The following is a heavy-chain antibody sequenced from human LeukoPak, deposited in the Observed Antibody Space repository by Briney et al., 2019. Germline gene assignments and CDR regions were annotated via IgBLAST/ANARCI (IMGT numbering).Heavy chain of an antibody. V-gene: IGHV4-34*01. CDR2: INHSGST. CDR1: VGSINNYY. D-gene: IGHD3-22*01. J-gene: IGHJ1*01. Sequence: SETLSLTCTVSVGSINNYYWSWIRQPPGKGLEWIGEINHSGSTNYNPSLKSRVTISVYTSKNQFSLKLSSVTAADTAVYYCARLKYYYDSSGYRAEYFQHWGQGTLVTVSS. CDR3: ARLKYYYDSSGYRAEYFQH.